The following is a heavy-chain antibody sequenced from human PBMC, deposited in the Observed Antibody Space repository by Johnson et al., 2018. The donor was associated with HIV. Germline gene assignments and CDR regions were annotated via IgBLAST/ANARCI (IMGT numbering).Heavy chain of an antibody. CDR3: AKDGRVGATLMSTGDDAFDI. D-gene: IGHD1-26*01. CDR1: GFTFDDYG. Sequence: MLLVESGGGVVRPGGSLRLSCAASGFTFDDYGMSWVRQAPGKGLEWVSAISGSGGSTYYADSVKGRFTISRDNSKNMLYLQMNSLRAEDTAVYYCAKDGRVGATLMSTGDDAFDIWGQGTMVTVSS. CDR2: ISGSGGST. J-gene: IGHJ3*02. V-gene: IGHV3-23*04.